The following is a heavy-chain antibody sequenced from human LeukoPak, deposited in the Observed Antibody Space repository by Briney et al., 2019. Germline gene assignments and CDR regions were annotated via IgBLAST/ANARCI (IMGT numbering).Heavy chain of an antibody. Sequence: GGSLRLSCKASGFTFGDYAMSWVRQAPGQGLEWVGFIRSKAYGGTTEYGASVKGRFTISRDDSKSIADLQMNSLKTKDTAVYYCTREGGYCSGGSCYDYYYYYMDVWGKGTTVTISS. CDR2: IRSKAYGGTT. D-gene: IGHD2-15*01. V-gene: IGHV3-49*04. CDR1: GFTFGDYA. CDR3: TREGGYCSGGSCYDYYYYYMDV. J-gene: IGHJ6*03.